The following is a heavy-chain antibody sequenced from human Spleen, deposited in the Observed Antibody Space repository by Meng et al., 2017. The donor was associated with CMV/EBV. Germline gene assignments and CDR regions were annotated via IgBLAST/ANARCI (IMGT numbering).Heavy chain of an antibody. Sequence: GGSLRLSCAASGFTFSTYWMHWVRQAPGKGLVWVARINNDGSSTNYADSVKGRFTISRDNAKNTLYLQMNSLRAEDMAVYYCARELLALYNWGQGTLVTVSS. CDR3: ARELLALYN. D-gene: IGHD2-8*02. V-gene: IGHV3-74*01. CDR1: GFTFSTYW. J-gene: IGHJ4*02. CDR2: INNDGSST.